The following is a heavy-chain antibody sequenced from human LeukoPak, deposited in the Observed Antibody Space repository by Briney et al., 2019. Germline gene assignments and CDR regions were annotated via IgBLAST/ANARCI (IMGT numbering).Heavy chain of an antibody. D-gene: IGHD3-22*01. V-gene: IGHV6-1*01. J-gene: IGHJ4*02. CDR2: TYYRSKWYN. Sequence: SQTLSLTCAIAGDSVSSNSAAWNWIRQSPSRGLDWLGRTYYRSKWYNDYAVSVKSRITINPDTSKNQFSLQLNSVTPEDTAVYYCARGAQYYYDSSGYFDWGQGTLVTVSS. CDR1: GDSVSSNSAA. CDR3: ARGAQYYYDSSGYFD.